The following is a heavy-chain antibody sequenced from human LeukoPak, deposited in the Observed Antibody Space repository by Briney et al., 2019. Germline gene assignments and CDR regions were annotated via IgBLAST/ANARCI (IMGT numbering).Heavy chain of an antibody. Sequence: SETLSLTCTVSGGSISSYYWSWIRQPAGKGLEWIGRIYTSGSTNYNPSLKSRVTISVDTSKNQFSLKLSSVTAADTAVYYCARWPMVRGVIITGYYYYYMDVWGKGTTVTVSS. V-gene: IGHV4-4*07. CDR1: GGSISSYY. J-gene: IGHJ6*03. CDR2: IYTSGST. D-gene: IGHD3-10*01. CDR3: ARWPMVRGVIITGYYYYYMDV.